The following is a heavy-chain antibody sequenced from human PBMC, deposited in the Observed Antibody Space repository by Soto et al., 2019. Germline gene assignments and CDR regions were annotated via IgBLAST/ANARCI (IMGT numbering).Heavy chain of an antibody. CDR3: ARVRGYSYGYGSFDY. J-gene: IGHJ4*02. Sequence: PSETRSLTCAVSGDSISSGGYSWTWIRQPPGKGLEWIGHIYQSGSTLYNPSLESRVTISVDKSKNQFSLELSSVTAADTAVYYCARVRGYSYGYGSFDYWGQGTLVTVSS. CDR2: IYQSGST. V-gene: IGHV4-30-2*01. D-gene: IGHD5-18*01. CDR1: GDSISSGGYS.